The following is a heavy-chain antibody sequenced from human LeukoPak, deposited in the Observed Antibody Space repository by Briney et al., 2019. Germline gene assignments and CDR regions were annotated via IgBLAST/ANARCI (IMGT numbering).Heavy chain of an antibody. V-gene: IGHV6-1*01. CDR3: IREYNPGWYDRFDH. CDR2: TYYRSKWYN. CDR1: GDSVSSNSAG. J-gene: IGHJ4*02. Sequence: SQTLSLTCAISGDSVSSNSAGWDWIRQSPSRGLECLGRTYYRSKWYNDYAVSVKSRLTINPDTSKNQISLQLTSVTPEDTAVYDCIREYNPGWYDRFDHWGQGTLVTVSS. D-gene: IGHD6-19*01.